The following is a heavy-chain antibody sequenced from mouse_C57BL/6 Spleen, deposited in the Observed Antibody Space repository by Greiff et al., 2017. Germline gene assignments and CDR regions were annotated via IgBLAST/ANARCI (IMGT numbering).Heavy chain of an antibody. CDR2: IRLKSDNYAT. Sequence: EVMLVESGGGLVQPGGSMKLSCVASGFTFSNYWMNWVRQSPEKGLEWVAQIRLKSDNYATHYAESVKGRFTISRDDSKSSVYLQMNNLRAEDTGIYYCTSGYQFLYWYFDVWGTGTTVTVSS. V-gene: IGHV6-3*01. CDR1: GFTFSNYW. J-gene: IGHJ1*03. D-gene: IGHD2-2*01. CDR3: TSGYQFLYWYFDV.